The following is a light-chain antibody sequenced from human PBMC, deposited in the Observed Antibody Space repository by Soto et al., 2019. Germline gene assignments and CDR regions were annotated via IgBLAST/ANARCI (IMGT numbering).Light chain of an antibody. CDR3: QQYNTWPRT. CDR2: GAS. V-gene: IGKV3-15*01. Sequence: EIVMTQSPVTLSVHPGESATLSCRASQSVSSTLAWFQQKPGQAPRLLIYGASTRATGIPARFSGSGSGTDFTLTISSLQSEDFAVYYCQQYNTWPRTFGQGTKVEVK. J-gene: IGKJ1*01. CDR1: QSVSST.